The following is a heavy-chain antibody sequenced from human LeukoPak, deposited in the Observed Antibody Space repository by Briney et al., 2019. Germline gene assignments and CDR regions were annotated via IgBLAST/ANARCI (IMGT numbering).Heavy chain of an antibody. CDR2: IWYDGSNK. Sequence: GGSLRLSCAASGFTFSSYDMNWVRQAPGKGLEWVAVIWYDGSNKYYADSVKGRFTISRDNSKNTLYLQMNSLRAEDTAVYYCAREKTDIVVVPAAIPLPDYWGQGTLVTVSS. CDR1: GFTFSSYD. V-gene: IGHV3-33*08. CDR3: AREKTDIVVVPAAIPLPDY. J-gene: IGHJ4*02. D-gene: IGHD2-2*02.